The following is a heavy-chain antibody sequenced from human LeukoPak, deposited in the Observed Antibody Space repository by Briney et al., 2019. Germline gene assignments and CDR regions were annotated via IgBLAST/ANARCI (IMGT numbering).Heavy chain of an antibody. Sequence: PGGSLRLSCAASRFTFSSYGMHWVRQAPGKGLEWVAVIWHDGSNKYYADSVKGRFTISRDNSKNTVYLQMNSLRAEDTAVYYCARADYGGVHYDYGLDVWGQGTTVTVSS. CDR1: RFTFSSYG. V-gene: IGHV3-33*01. D-gene: IGHD4-23*01. J-gene: IGHJ6*02. CDR3: ARADYGGVHYDYGLDV. CDR2: IWHDGSNK.